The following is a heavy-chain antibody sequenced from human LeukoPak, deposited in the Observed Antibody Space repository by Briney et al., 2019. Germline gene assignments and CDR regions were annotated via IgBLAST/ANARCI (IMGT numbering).Heavy chain of an antibody. Sequence: SETLSLTCTVSGGSISSYYWSWIRQPPGKGLEWIGYIYYSGSTNYNPSLKSRVTISEDTSKNQFSLKLSSVTAADTAVYYCARMYSSSWYGRSNYFDYWGQGTLVTVSS. V-gene: IGHV4-59*08. CDR3: ARMYSSSWYGRSNYFDY. J-gene: IGHJ4*02. CDR1: GGSISSYY. D-gene: IGHD6-13*01. CDR2: IYYSGST.